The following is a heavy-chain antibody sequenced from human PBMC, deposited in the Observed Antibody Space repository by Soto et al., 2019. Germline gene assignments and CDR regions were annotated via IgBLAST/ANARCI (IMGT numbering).Heavy chain of an antibody. CDR3: ATSYESSGYDY. CDR1: GFTFSSNG. D-gene: IGHD3-22*01. Sequence: GGSLRLSCAASGFTFSSNGMSWGRQAPGKGLEWITALSDSGISKYYADTVKGRFTISRDNSRNTLYLQMNSLRAEDTAVYYCATSYESSGYDYWGQGTLVTVSS. CDR2: LSDSGISK. V-gene: IGHV3-23*01. J-gene: IGHJ4*02.